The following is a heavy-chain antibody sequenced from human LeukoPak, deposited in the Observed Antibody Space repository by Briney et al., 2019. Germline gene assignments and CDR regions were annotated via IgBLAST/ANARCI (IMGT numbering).Heavy chain of an antibody. Sequence: PSETLSLTCAVSGASITSYHWSWIRQPAGKGLEWIGRMFYSGNTDYNPSLKSRLTMSIDTSKNQFSLKLGSVTAADTAVYYCARGGLSYWFDPWGQGTLVTVSS. CDR2: MFYSGNT. CDR3: ARGGLSYWFDP. J-gene: IGHJ5*02. V-gene: IGHV4-4*07. D-gene: IGHD3-10*01. CDR1: GASITSYH.